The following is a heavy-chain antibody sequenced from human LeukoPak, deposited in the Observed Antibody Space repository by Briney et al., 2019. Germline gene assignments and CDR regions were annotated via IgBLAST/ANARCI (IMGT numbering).Heavy chain of an antibody. J-gene: IGHJ4*02. CDR2: IKIKSDGGTT. CDR3: ATEDLASSGRPFDY. CDR1: GFTFSSYW. Sequence: GGSLRLSCAASGFTFSSYWMSWVRQAPGRGLEWVGRIKIKSDGGTTAYAAPVERRFTISRDDSKNTLYLQMNSLKIEDTAVYYCATEDLASSGRPFDYWGQGTLVTVSS. V-gene: IGHV3-15*01. D-gene: IGHD3-10*01.